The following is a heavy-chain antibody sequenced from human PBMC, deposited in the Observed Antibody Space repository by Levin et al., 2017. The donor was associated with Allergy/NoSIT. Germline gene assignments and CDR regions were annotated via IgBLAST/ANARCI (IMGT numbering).Heavy chain of an antibody. D-gene: IGHD1-7*01. V-gene: IGHV4-39*07. CDR2: IYYSGST. CDR1: GGSISISSYY. Sequence: SETLSLTCTVSGGSISISSYYWGWIRQPPGTGLEWIGSIYYSGSTEYNPSLKSRVTISVDTSKNQFSLTLSSVTAADTAVYYCARDIRRITGITGDYGLDVWGQGTTVTVSS. J-gene: IGHJ6*02. CDR3: ARDIRRITGITGDYGLDV.